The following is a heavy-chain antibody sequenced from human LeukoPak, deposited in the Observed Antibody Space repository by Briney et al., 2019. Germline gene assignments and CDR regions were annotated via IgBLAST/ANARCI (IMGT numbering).Heavy chain of an antibody. V-gene: IGHV3-23*01. D-gene: IGHD3-16*01. CDR2: ISNSGGST. CDR3: AKGRGSSTYTFDY. J-gene: IGHJ4*02. CDR1: GFTLSNFP. Sequence: GGSLRLSCAASGFTLSNFPMAWVRQAPGKGLEWVSLISNSGGSTYYADSVKGRFTISRDNSKNTVDLQMNSLRVEDTAVYYCAKGRGSSTYTFDYWGQGTLVTGSS.